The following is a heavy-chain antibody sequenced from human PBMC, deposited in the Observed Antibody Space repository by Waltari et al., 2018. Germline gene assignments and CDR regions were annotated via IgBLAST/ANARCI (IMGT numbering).Heavy chain of an antibody. Sequence: EVQLVQSGAEVKKPGESLKISCEGSGYSFTSYWIGWVRQMPGKGLEWMGIIYPGDSDTRDSPSFQGQVTIAADTAISTAYLQWNSLKASDTAIYYGARRSTSAEYFQHWGQGTLVTVSS. CDR2: IYPGDSDT. J-gene: IGHJ1*01. CDR3: ARRSTSAEYFQH. V-gene: IGHV5-51*01. CDR1: GYSFTSYW.